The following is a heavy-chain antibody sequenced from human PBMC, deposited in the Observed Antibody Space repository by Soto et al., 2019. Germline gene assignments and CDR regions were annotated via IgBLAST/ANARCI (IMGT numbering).Heavy chain of an antibody. CDR3: ARDRALYYGMEV. V-gene: IGHV3-21*01. CDR1: GFTFSSYS. J-gene: IGHJ6*02. CDR2: ISSSSSYI. Sequence: GGSLRLSCAASGFTFSSYSMNWVRQAPGKGLEWVSSISSSSSYIYYADSVKGRFTISRDNAKNSLYLQMNSLRAEDTAVYYCARDRALYYGMEVWGQGTTVAVSS.